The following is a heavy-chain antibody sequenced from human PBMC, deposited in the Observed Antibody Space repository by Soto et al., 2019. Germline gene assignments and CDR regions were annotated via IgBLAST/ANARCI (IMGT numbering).Heavy chain of an antibody. CDR2: IWPDGSNE. J-gene: IGHJ3*02. CDR3: ASGYKYGWGDFDI. CDR1: GFTFRNYG. D-gene: IGHD5-18*01. V-gene: IGHV3-33*01. Sequence: QVQLVESWGGVVQPGRSLRLSCAASGFTFRNYGMHWVRQAPGKGLEWVAVIWPDGSNEKYVDSVKGRFTISRDNSKNTLYLQMTSLRAEDTAVYYCASGYKYGWGDFDIWGQGTMVTVSS.